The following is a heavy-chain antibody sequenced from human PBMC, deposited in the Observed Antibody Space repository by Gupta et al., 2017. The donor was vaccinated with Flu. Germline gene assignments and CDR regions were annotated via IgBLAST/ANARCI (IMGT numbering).Heavy chain of an antibody. CDR3: AKDRSGNPAIDY. CDR2: VGAGGDRT. V-gene: IGHV3-23*01. CDR1: GLTLSDYA. J-gene: IGHJ4*02. D-gene: IGHD6-13*01. Sequence: EVQLLESGGGVAQPGESLRLSCVVSGLTLSDYAMNWVRQAPGKGLEWLSTVGAGGDRTYYADSVMGRFTISRDNSKNTIYLQMNSLRGDDTAVYDCAKDRSGNPAIDYWGQGALVTVSA.